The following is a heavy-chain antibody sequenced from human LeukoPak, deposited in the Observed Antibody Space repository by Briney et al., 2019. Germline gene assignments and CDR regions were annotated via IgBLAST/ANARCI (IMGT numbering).Heavy chain of an antibody. J-gene: IGHJ4*02. CDR2: INHSGST. V-gene: IGHV4-34*01. CDR3: ARGGPLLGYCSSTSCYAGYYFDY. Sequence: SETLSLTCAVYGGSFSGYYWSWIRQPPGKGLEWIGEINHSGSTNYNPSLKSRVTISVDTSKNQFSLKLSSVTAADTAVYYCARGGPLLGYCSSTSCYAGYYFDYWGQGTLVTVSS. CDR1: GGSFSGYY. D-gene: IGHD2-2*01.